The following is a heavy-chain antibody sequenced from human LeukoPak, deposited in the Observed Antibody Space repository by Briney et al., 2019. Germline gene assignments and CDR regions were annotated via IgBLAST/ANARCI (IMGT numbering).Heavy chain of an antibody. CDR2: ISSSGSTI. CDR1: GFTFSDYY. D-gene: IGHD6-13*01. V-gene: IGHV3-11*04. CDR3: ASSSSWCTNWSWGTNWFDP. J-gene: IGHJ5*02. Sequence: RGSLRLSCAASGFTFSDYYMSWIRQAPGKGLEWVSYISSSGSTIYYADSVKGRFTISRDNAKNSLYLQMNSLRAEDTAVYYCASSSSWCTNWSWGTNWFDPWGQGTQVTVSS.